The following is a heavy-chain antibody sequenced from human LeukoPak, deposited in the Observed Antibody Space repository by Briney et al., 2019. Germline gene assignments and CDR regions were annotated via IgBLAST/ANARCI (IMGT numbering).Heavy chain of an antibody. CDR1: EFTVSRNY. CDR2: IFSNGDT. D-gene: IGHD5-24*01. Sequence: TGGSLRLSCTASEFTVSRNYMLWVRQAPGKGLEWGSLIFSNGDTHYADSVKGRFTISRDTSKNTVSLQMNSLRVEDTAMYYCTRDQMNYWGQGTLVTVSP. CDR3: TRDQMNY. V-gene: IGHV3-53*01. J-gene: IGHJ4*02.